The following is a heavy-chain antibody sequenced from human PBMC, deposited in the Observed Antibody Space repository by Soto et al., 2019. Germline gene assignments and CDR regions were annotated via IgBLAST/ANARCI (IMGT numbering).Heavy chain of an antibody. V-gene: IGHV1-69*06. CDR3: ARVSYDFWSGYPPYYFDY. D-gene: IGHD3-3*01. Sequence: ASVKVSCKASGGTFSSYAISWVRQAPGQGLEWMGGIIPIFGTANYAQKFQGRVTITADKSTSTAHTELSSLRSEDTAVYYCARVSYDFWSGYPPYYFDYWGQGTLVTVSS. CDR1: GGTFSSYA. J-gene: IGHJ4*02. CDR2: IIPIFGTA.